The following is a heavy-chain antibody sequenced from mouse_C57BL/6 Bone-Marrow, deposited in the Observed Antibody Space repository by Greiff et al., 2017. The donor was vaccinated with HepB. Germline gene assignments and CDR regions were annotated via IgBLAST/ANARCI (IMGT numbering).Heavy chain of an antibody. CDR3: AHYYGSSPDY. CDR2: IHPNSGST. Sequence: QVQLKQPGAELVKPGASVKLSCKASGYTFTSYWMHWVKQRPGQGLEWIGMIHPNSGSTNYNEKFKSKATLTVDKSSSTAYMQLSSLTSEDSAVYYCAHYYGSSPDYWGQGTTLTVSS. V-gene: IGHV1-64*01. J-gene: IGHJ2*01. CDR1: GYTFTSYW. D-gene: IGHD1-1*01.